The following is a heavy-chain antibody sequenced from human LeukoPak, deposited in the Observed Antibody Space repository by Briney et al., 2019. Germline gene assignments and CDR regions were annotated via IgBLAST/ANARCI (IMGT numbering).Heavy chain of an antibody. CDR1: GYTFTAYY. D-gene: IGHD3-22*01. V-gene: IGHV1-2*02. CDR3: ARAAAESESNYYDSSGYTQY. CDR2: INPNRGGT. J-gene: IGHJ4*02. Sequence: ASVKVSCKASGYTFTAYYMHWVRQAPGQGLEWMGWINPNRGGTNYAQKFQGRVTMTRDTSISTAYMELSRLRSDDTAVYYCARAAAESESNYYDSSGYTQYWGQGTLVTVSS.